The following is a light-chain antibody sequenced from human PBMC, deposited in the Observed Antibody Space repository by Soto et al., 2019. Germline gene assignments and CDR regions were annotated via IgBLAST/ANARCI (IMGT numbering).Light chain of an antibody. CDR2: EVS. CDR1: SSDVCGYDY. Sequence: QSALTQPPYASGSPGHSVTISCTGTSSDVCGYDYVSWYQQQSCKAPKLIIYEVSRRPSGVPDRFSGSKSGDTASLTVSGLQAEDEADYYCSSYAGINNVIFGAVTKVTVL. J-gene: IGLJ1*01. V-gene: IGLV2-8*01. CDR3: SSYAGINNVI.